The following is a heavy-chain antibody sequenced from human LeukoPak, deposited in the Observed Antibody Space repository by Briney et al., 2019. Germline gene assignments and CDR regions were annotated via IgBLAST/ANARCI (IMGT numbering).Heavy chain of an antibody. CDR2: IYYSGST. CDR3: ARHRMYYYDSSGRGVADAFDI. J-gene: IGHJ3*02. Sequence: SETLSLTCTVSGGSISSSSYYWGWLRQPPGKGLEWSGSIYYSGSTYDNPSLKSRVIISVDTSKNQFSLKLSSVTAADTAVYSCARHRMYYYDSSGRGVADAFDIWGQGTMVTVSS. V-gene: IGHV4-39*01. D-gene: IGHD3-22*01. CDR1: GGSISSSSYY.